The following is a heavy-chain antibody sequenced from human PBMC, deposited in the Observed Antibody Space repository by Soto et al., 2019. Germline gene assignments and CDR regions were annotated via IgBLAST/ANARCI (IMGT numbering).Heavy chain of an antibody. CDR3: ASYYDSSGYYYADN. V-gene: IGHV4-59*01. J-gene: IGHJ4*02. CDR1: GGSISSYY. CDR2: IYYSGST. D-gene: IGHD3-22*01. Sequence: KPSETLSLTCTVSGGSISSYYWSWIRQPPGKGLEWIGYIYYSGSTNYNPSLKSRVTISVDTSKNQFSLKLSSVTAADTAVYYCASYYDSSGYYYADNWGQGTLVTVSS.